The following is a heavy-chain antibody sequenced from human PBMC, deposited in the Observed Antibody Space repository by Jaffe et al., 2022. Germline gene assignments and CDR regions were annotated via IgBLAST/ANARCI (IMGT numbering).Heavy chain of an antibody. CDR1: GFTFSNYG. Sequence: QVQLVESGGGVVQPGGSLRLSCAASGFTFSNYGMHWVRQAPGKGLEWVAFIRYDGNNKYYADSVKGRFTISRDNSKNTLYLQMNSLRPEDTGVYYCAKDSTISGYSGYHYYPDSWGQGTLVTVSS. CDR2: IRYDGNNK. D-gene: IGHD5-12*01. CDR3: AKDSTISGYSGYHYYPDS. V-gene: IGHV3-30*02. J-gene: IGHJ4*02.